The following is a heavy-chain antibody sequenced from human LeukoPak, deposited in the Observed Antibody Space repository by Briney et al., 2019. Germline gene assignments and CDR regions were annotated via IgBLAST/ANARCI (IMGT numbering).Heavy chain of an antibody. Sequence: PGRSLRLSCAASGFTFRNHGMHWVRQAPGKGLEWAAVIWYDGSNEEYADSVKGRFTVSRDNSRNTLYLQMNSLRAEDTAVYYCARGAGGYCSGGSCYTLFDPWGQGTLVTVSS. V-gene: IGHV3-33*01. CDR3: ARGAGGYCSGGSCYTLFDP. J-gene: IGHJ5*02. CDR2: IWYDGSNE. CDR1: GFTFRNHG. D-gene: IGHD2-15*01.